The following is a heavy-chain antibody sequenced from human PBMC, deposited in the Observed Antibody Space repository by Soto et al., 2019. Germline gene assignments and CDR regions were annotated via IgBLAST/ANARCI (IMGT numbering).Heavy chain of an antibody. CDR3: ARGSVAAAGTDFDY. CDR1: DGSISSTNYY. Sequence: PSETLSLTCTVSDGSISSTNYYWGWIRQPPGKGLEWIGNIYFRGSTYYSPSLKSRVTMSVDPSKNQFSLKLSSVTAADTAIYYCARGSVAAAGTDFDYWGQGTLVTVSS. V-gene: IGHV4-39*01. J-gene: IGHJ4*02. CDR2: IYFRGST. D-gene: IGHD6-13*01.